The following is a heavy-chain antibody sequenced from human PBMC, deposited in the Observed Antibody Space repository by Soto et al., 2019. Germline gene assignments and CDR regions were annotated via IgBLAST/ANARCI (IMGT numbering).Heavy chain of an antibody. CDR2: INHSGST. CDR1: GGSFSGYY. V-gene: IGHV4-34*01. CDR3: ARGRSTEDYYYMDV. D-gene: IGHD2-2*01. J-gene: IGHJ6*03. Sequence: TSETLSLTCAVYGGSFSGYYWSWIRQPPGKGLEWIGEINHSGSTNYNPSLKSRVTISVDTSKNQFSLKLSSVTAADTAVYYCARGRSTEDYYYMDVWGKGTTVTVSS.